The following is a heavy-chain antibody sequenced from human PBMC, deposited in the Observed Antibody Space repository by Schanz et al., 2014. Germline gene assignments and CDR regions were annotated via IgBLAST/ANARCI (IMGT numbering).Heavy chain of an antibody. J-gene: IGHJ6*03. V-gene: IGHV1-18*01. CDR2: ISPYTGNT. Sequence: QVQLVQSGDEVKKPGASVKVSCKTSGYTFSDYGITWVRQAPGQGLEWVGWISPYTGNTHYFDKMEGRVTMTTDTSTSTAYMELRSLTSDDSAVYYCARVSMEFERGKSYYYYMDVWGRGTTVTVSS. CDR1: GYTFSDYG. D-gene: IGHD3-10*01. CDR3: ARVSMEFERGKSYYYYMDV.